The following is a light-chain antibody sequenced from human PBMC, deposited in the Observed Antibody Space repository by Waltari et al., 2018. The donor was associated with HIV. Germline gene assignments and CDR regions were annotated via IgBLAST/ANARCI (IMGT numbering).Light chain of an antibody. CDR2: EAS. CDR1: QNIGKT. Sequence: DIQMTQSPSSVSVAVGGAVSINCRASQNIGKTLAWYQLKSNKAPRLLIYEASRLDDGVPARFSGSGSKSNVSLDITNLQSEDHGIYICQQAKTFPHTFAGGTRVE. V-gene: IGKV1-12*01. CDR3: QQAKTFPHT. J-gene: IGKJ4*01.